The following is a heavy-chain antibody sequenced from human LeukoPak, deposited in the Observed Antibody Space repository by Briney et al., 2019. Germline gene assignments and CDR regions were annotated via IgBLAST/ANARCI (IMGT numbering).Heavy chain of an antibody. D-gene: IGHD2-2*03. CDR2: ISAYNGNT. CDR1: GYTFTSYG. V-gene: IGHV1-18*01. Sequence: GASVKVSCKASGYTFTSYGISWVRQAPGQGLEWMGWISAYNGNTNYAQKLQGRVTMTTDTSTSTAYMELRSPRSDDTAVYYCARGGYCSSTSCYVDYWGQGTLVTVSS. J-gene: IGHJ4*02. CDR3: ARGGYCSSTSCYVDY.